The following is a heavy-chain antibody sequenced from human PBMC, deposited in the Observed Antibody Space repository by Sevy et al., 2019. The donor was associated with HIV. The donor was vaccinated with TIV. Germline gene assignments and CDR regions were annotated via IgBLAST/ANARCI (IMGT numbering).Heavy chain of an antibody. D-gene: IGHD6-13*01. Sequence: GGSLRLSCAASGFSFSDYYMTWIRQAPGQGLEWVSYISGSTNAIFYADSVKGRFIISRDNTKKSLYLRMNTLRAEDTAVNYCTQVGLAASGGGFGSFDMWGQGTMVTVSS. J-gene: IGHJ3*02. CDR2: ISGSTNAI. V-gene: IGHV3-11*01. CDR1: GFSFSDYY. CDR3: TQVGLAASGGGFGSFDM.